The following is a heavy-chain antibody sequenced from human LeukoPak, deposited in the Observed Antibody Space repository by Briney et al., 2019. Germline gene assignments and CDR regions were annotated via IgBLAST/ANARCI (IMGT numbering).Heavy chain of an antibody. V-gene: IGHV4-34*01. D-gene: IGHD5-12*01. Sequence: SETLSLTCAVYGGSFSGYYWSWIRQPPGKGLEWIGEINHSGSTNYNPSLKSRVIISVDTSKNQFSLKLGSVTAADTAVYYCARGQIVATIPYYFDYWGQGTLVTVSS. CDR1: GGSFSGYY. CDR2: INHSGST. J-gene: IGHJ4*02. CDR3: ARGQIVATIPYYFDY.